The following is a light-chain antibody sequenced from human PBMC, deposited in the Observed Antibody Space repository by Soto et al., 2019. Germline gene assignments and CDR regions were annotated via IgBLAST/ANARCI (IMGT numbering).Light chain of an antibody. Sequence: MTQSPSSLSASVGDRVTITCRASQGIRTDLGWYQHKPGQTPRLLIYDTSTRATGVPARFSGSRSGPEFTLTINSLQSEDFAIYYCQPYNNWPLTFGGGTKVESK. CDR1: QGIRTD. J-gene: IGKJ4*01. CDR3: QPYNNWPLT. CDR2: DTS. V-gene: IGKV3-15*01.